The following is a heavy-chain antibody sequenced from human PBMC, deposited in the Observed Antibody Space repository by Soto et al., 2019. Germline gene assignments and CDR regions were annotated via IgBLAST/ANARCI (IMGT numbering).Heavy chain of an antibody. D-gene: IGHD3-22*01. CDR2: INPNSGGT. V-gene: IGHV1-2*02. CDR3: ARRKGDYYDSSGYHYYFDY. J-gene: IGHJ4*02. Sequence: ASVKVSCKASGYTFTDYYVHWVRQAPGQGLEWMGWINPNSGGTKSAQKFQGRVTMTRDTSISTAYMELSRLRSDDTAVYYCARRKGDYYDSSGYHYYFDYWGQGTLVTVYS. CDR1: GYTFTDYY.